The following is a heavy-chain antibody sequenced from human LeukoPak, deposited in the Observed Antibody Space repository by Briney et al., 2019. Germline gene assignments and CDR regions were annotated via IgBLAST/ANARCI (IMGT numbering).Heavy chain of an antibody. CDR3: ARDPQWGVDP. D-gene: IGHD2-8*01. CDR2: ISNDGRST. CDR1: GFTFSTYV. V-gene: IGHV3-74*01. J-gene: IGHJ5*02. Sequence: PGGSLRLSCAASGFTFSTYVMNWVRQAPGEGLVWVSRISNDGRSTNYADSVRGRFTISRDNAENTLYLQMNSLRAEDTAVYYCARDPQWGVDPWGQGTLVTVSS.